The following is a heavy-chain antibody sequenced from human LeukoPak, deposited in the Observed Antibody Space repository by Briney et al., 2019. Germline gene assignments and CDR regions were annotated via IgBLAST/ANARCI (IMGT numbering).Heavy chain of an antibody. CDR3: ARTIYDSSGPTFDY. V-gene: IGHV2-70*04. D-gene: IGHD3-22*01. Sequence: SGPALVKPTQTLTLTCTFSGFSLSTSGMRVSWIRQPPGKALEWLARIDWDDDKFYSTSLKTRLTISKDTSKNQVVITMTNMDPVDTATYYCARTIYDSSGPTFDYWGQGTLVTVSS. J-gene: IGHJ4*02. CDR2: IDWDDDK. CDR1: GFSLSTSGMR.